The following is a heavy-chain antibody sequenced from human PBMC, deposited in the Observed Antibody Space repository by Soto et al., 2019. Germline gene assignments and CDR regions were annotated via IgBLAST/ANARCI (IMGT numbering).Heavy chain of an antibody. CDR1: GFTFSGSA. Sequence: EVQLVESGGGLVQPGGSVIISCAASGFTFSGSAIHWVRQASGKGLEWLGRIKTRSYNYATAYTASLKGRFTISRDDSKNTAYLQMNSLKTEDTAVYFCSRLWAGGDDRESPPYYLDSWGQGTLVTVSS. CDR2: IKTRSYNYAT. D-gene: IGHD3-16*01. J-gene: IGHJ4*02. V-gene: IGHV3-73*02. CDR3: SRLWAGGDDRESPPYYLDS.